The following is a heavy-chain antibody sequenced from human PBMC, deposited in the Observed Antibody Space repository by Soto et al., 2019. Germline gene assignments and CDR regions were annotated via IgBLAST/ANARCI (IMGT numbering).Heavy chain of an antibody. Sequence: GGSLRLSCAASGFSFSRYWMSWVRQTPEKGLQWVANIRHDSGEKYFVDSVRGRFTISRDNADNVVYLQMNGLRADDTAVYYCARERDCSTGDCVYFSGIHFDHWGQGAPVTVSS. D-gene: IGHD2-2*01. CDR3: ARERDCSTGDCVYFSGIHFDH. CDR1: GFSFSRYW. J-gene: IGHJ4*01. V-gene: IGHV3-7*01. CDR2: IRHDSGEK.